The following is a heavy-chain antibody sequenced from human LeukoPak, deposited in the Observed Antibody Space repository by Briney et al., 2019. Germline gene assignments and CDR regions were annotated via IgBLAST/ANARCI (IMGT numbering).Heavy chain of an antibody. V-gene: IGHV1-18*01. CDR1: GYTFNNYG. D-gene: IGHD3-9*01. CDR3: ARVVLTGYQIDY. CDR2: ISGYNGNT. Sequence: ASVKVSCKASGYTFNNYGISWVRQAPGQGLEWMGWISGYNGNTNYAQKLQGRVTMTTDTSTSTAYMELSRLRSDDTAVYYCARVVLTGYQIDYWGQGTLVTVSS. J-gene: IGHJ4*02.